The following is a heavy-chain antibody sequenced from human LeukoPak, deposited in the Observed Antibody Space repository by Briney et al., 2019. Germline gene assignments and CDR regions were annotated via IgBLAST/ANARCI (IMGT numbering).Heavy chain of an antibody. V-gene: IGHV1-18*01. CDR1: GYTFTSYG. J-gene: IGHJ6*03. CDR2: ISAYNGNT. CDR3: ARSLWFGESYYMDV. D-gene: IGHD3-10*01. Sequence: ASVKVSCKASGYTFTSYGISWVRQAPGQGLEWMGWISAYNGNTNYAQKLQGRVTMTTDTSTSTAYMELRSLRSDNTAVYYCARSLWFGESYYMDVWGKGTTVTVSS.